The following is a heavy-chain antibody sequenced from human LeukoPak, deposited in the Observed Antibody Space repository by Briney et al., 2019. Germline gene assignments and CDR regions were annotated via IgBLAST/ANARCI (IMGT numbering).Heavy chain of an antibody. Sequence: GGSLRLSCAASGFTFDDYGMSWVRQAPGKGLEWVSGIKWNGGSTGYADSVKGRFTISRDNAKNSLYLQMNSLRAEDTALYYCARESHTVTTGYYFDYWGQGTLVTVSS. CDR2: IKWNGGST. J-gene: IGHJ4*02. CDR1: GFTFDDYG. D-gene: IGHD4-11*01. V-gene: IGHV3-20*04. CDR3: ARESHTVTTGYYFDY.